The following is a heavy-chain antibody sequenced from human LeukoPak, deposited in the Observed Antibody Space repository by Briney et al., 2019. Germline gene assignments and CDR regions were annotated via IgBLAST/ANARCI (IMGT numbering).Heavy chain of an antibody. Sequence: ASVKVSCKASGYTFISYDINWVRQATGQGLEWMGWMNPNSGNTGYAQNFQGRVTMTRDTSITTAYMELSSLRSDDTAVYYCARSQGYSYGSSYWGQGTLVTVSS. D-gene: IGHD5-18*01. CDR1: GYTFISYD. V-gene: IGHV1-8*01. CDR3: ARSQGYSYGSSY. CDR2: MNPNSGNT. J-gene: IGHJ4*02.